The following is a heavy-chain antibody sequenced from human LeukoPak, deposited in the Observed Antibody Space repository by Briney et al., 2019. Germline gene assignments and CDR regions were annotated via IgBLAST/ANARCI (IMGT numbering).Heavy chain of an antibody. J-gene: IGHJ4*02. V-gene: IGHV4-4*02. D-gene: IGHD6-13*01. CDR1: GASISSHFW. CDR2: IYQSGSP. CDR3: ARVGHRKAAAGVFDY. Sequence: SGTLSLTCAVSGASISSHFWWSWVRPTPGKGLEWIGEIYQSGSPNYNPSLKSRVTMSVDKSKNLVFLRLMSVTAADTAVYFCARVGHRKAAAGVFDYWGQGMLVTVSS.